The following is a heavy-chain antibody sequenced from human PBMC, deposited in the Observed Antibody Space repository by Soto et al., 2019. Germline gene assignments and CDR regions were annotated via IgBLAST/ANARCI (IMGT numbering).Heavy chain of an antibody. CDR1: GYTLTSYG. Sequence: ASVKVSFKTSGYTLTSYGISWVRQAPGQGLEWMGWISTDKGKTNYAQKFQGRVTMTTDTSTSTAYMELRSLRSDDTAVYYCATRSPAFDVSGQGSLVTLSS. V-gene: IGHV1-18*01. J-gene: IGHJ4*02. CDR3: ATRSPAFDV. CDR2: ISTDKGKT.